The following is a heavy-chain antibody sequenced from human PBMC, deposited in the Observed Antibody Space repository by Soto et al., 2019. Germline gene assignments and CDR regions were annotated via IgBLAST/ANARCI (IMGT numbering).Heavy chain of an antibody. Sequence: QVQLQESGPGLVKPSQTLSLTCTVSGGFISSGGYYWSWIRQHPGKGLEWIGYIYYSGSTYYNPSLKSRVTISVDTSKNQFSLKLSSVTAADTAVYYCARGRGTVTTVTTHLDYWGQGTLVTVSS. J-gene: IGHJ4*02. CDR1: GGFISSGGYY. D-gene: IGHD4-17*01. V-gene: IGHV4-31*03. CDR3: ARGRGTVTTVTTHLDY. CDR2: IYYSGST.